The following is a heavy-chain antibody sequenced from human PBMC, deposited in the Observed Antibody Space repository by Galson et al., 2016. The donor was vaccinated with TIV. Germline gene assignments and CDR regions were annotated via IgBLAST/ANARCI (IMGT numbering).Heavy chain of an antibody. D-gene: IGHD5-12*01. CDR1: GFTFSSHA. CDR3: AKDTSSGFSGYGYVDY. V-gene: IGHV3-23*01. J-gene: IGHJ4*02. CDR2: IRGSGAYT. Sequence: SLRLSCAASGFTFSSHAMSWVRQAPGKGLEWVSAIRGSGAYTHYADPVKGRFTTSRDNSKNTLYLKMNSLRAEDTAVYYCAKDTSSGFSGYGYVDYWGQGTLVTVSS.